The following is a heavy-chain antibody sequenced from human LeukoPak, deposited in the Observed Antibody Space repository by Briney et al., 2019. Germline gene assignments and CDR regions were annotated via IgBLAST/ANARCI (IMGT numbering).Heavy chain of an antibody. Sequence: GGSLRLSCAASGFTFSRYWMHWVRQAPGKGLVWVSRINSDGSSTNYADSVKGRFIISRDNAKNTLYLQMNSLRAEDTAVYYCTRAGNYRFDYWGPGTLVTVSS. CDR2: INSDGSST. V-gene: IGHV3-74*01. CDR1: GFTFSRYW. J-gene: IGHJ4*02. D-gene: IGHD1-7*01. CDR3: TRAGNYRFDY.